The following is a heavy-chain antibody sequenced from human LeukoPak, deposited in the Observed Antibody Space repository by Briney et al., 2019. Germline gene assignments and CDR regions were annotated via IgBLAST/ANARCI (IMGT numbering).Heavy chain of an antibody. CDR1: GFTFSSYA. V-gene: IGHV3-30*04. CDR2: ISYDGSNK. Sequence: GRSLRLSCAASGFTFSSYAMHWVRQAPGKGLEWVAVISYDGSNKYYADSVKGRFTISRDNSKNTLYLQMNSLRAEDTAVYYCAKSGLNRFDYWGQGTLVTVSS. D-gene: IGHD2-15*01. CDR3: AKSGLNRFDY. J-gene: IGHJ4*02.